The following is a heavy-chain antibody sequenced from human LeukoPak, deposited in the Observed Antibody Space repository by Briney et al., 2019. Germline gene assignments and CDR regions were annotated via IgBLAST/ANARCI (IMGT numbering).Heavy chain of an antibody. D-gene: IGHD2/OR15-2a*01. Sequence: GGSLRLSCATSGFTFSTYSMNWVRQAPGKGLEWVSSIGTSSSSIYYADSVRGRFTISRDNTRNSLYLQMNSLRAEDTAVYYCVRIPNSANFPNWFDPWGQGTLVTVSS. V-gene: IGHV3-21*01. J-gene: IGHJ5*02. CDR2: IGTSSSSI. CDR3: VRIPNSANFPNWFDP. CDR1: GFTFSTYS.